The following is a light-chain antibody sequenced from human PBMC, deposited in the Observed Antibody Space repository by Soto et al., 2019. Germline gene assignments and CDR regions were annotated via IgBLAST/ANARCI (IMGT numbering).Light chain of an antibody. CDR2: GAS. Sequence: IVKRQSPGHLSEASGARVSLYHRSIRSVSSKLAWYQQKPGQAPRLLIYGASTRATGIPARFIFSGSGTEFTLTIICLQSEDCAFYYCQHYNNAPRTFGQGSKVDIK. V-gene: IGKV3-15*01. J-gene: IGKJ1*01. CDR3: QHYNNAPRT. CDR1: RSVSSK.